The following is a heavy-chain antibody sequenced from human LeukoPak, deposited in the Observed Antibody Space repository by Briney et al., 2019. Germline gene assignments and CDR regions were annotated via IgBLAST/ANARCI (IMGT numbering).Heavy chain of an antibody. J-gene: IGHJ3*02. CDR1: GGSINSHY. CDR2: IYTTGAT. V-gene: IGHV4-4*07. CDR3: AKKSGGGAFEI. D-gene: IGHD6-25*01. Sequence: SETLSLTCTVSGGSINSHYWSWIRQPAGKGLEWIGIIYTTGATNYNPSLKSRVTMSVDTSKNQFSLKVNSVTAADTAVYFCAKKSGGGAFEIWGQGTAVVASS.